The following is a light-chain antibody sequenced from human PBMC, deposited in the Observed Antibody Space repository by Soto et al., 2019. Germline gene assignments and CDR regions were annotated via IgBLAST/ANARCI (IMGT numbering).Light chain of an antibody. CDR2: EVS. J-gene: IGLJ1*01. CDR3: RSYTSSSTPYV. V-gene: IGLV2-14*01. Sequence: QSALTQPASVSGSPGQSITISCTGTSSDVGGYNYVSWYQQHPGKAPKLMIYEVSNRPSGVSNRFSGSKSGNTASLTISGLQAEDEADYYCRSYTSSSTPYVFGTWTKLTVL. CDR1: SSDVGGYNY.